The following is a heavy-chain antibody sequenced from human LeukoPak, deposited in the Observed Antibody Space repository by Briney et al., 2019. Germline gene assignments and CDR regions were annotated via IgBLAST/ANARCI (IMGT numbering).Heavy chain of an antibody. CDR1: GFTFSSYE. V-gene: IGHV3-48*03. CDR2: ISSSGSTI. J-gene: IGHJ4*02. D-gene: IGHD4-17*01. CDR3: ARGRVYGYYAADY. Sequence: PGGSLRLSCAASGFTFSSYEMNWVRQAPGRGLEWVSYISSSGSTIYYADSVKGRFTISRDNAKNSLYLQMNSLRAEDTAVYYCARGRVYGYYAADYWGQGTLVTVSS.